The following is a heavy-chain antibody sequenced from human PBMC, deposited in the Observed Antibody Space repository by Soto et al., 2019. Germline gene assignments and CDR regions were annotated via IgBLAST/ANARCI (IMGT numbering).Heavy chain of an antibody. J-gene: IGHJ6*02. V-gene: IGHV4-31*03. Sequence: SETLSLTCTVSGGSISSGGYHWSWIRQHPGKGLEWIGYIYYSWSTYYNPSLKSRVTISVDTSKNQFFLSLSSVTAADTAVYYCARGAAAGVDYGMDLWGQGTTVTVSS. CDR3: ARGAAAGVDYGMDL. D-gene: IGHD6-13*01. CDR2: IYYSWST. CDR1: GGSISSGGYH.